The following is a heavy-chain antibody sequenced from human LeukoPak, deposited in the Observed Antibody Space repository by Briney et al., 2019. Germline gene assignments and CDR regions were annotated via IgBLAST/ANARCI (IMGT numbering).Heavy chain of an antibody. J-gene: IGHJ4*02. V-gene: IGHV4-38-2*01. CDR1: GYSISSDYY. CDR3: ARGWFGELINY. D-gene: IGHD3-10*01. CDR2: INHSGST. Sequence: SETLSLTCAVSGYSISSDYYCGCIRQPPGKGLEWIGEINHSGSTNYNPSLKSRVTISVDTSKNQLSLKVSSVTAADTAVYYCARGWFGELINYWGQGTLVTVSS.